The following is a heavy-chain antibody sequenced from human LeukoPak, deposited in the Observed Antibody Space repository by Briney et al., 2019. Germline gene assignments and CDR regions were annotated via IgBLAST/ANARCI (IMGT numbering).Heavy chain of an antibody. Sequence: PSETLSLTCTVSGGSVSSYYWSWIRQPPGKGLEWIGYIYYSGSTNYNPSLKSRVTILVDTSKNQFSLKLSSVTAADTAVYYCARDLPEDSGDYFAFDIWGQGTMVTVSS. CDR2: IYYSGST. V-gene: IGHV4-59*02. CDR1: GGSVSSYY. CDR3: ARDLPEDSGDYFAFDI. D-gene: IGHD3-22*01. J-gene: IGHJ3*02.